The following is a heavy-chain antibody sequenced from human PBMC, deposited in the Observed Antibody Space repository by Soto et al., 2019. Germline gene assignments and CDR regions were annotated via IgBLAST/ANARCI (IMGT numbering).Heavy chain of an antibody. V-gene: IGHV4-59*12. CDR3: ARVPSKPAGKRRSAFDY. D-gene: IGHD6-13*01. CDR2: IYYSGST. J-gene: IGHJ4*02. CDR1: GGSISSYY. Sequence: SETLSLTCTVSGGSISSYYWSWIRQPPGKGLEWIGYIYYSGSTNYNPSLKSRVTISVDKSKNQYSLKLSSVTAADTAVYYCARVPSKPAGKRRSAFDYWGQGTLVTVSS.